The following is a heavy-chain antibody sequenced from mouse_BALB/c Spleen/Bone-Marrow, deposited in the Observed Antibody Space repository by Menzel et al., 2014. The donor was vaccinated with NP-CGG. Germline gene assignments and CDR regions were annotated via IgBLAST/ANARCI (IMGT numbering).Heavy chain of an antibody. D-gene: IGHD1-1*01. Sequence: LQQSGSELVRPGASVKLSCKASGYTSTSYWMHWVKQRPGQGLEWIGNIYPGSGSTNYDEKFKSKATLTVDTSSSTAYMQLSSLTSEDSAVYYCTRRGTVVFDYWGQGTTLTVSS. CDR3: TRRGTVVFDY. CDR1: GYTSTSYW. V-gene: IGHV1S22*01. CDR2: IYPGSGST. J-gene: IGHJ2*01.